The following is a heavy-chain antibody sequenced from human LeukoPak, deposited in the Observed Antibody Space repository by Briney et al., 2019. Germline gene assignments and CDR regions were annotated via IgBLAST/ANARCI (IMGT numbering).Heavy chain of an antibody. J-gene: IGHJ3*02. V-gene: IGHV3-7*03. D-gene: IGHD2/OR15-2a*01. CDR1: GFTMRNHW. Sequence: PGGSLRLSCAASGFTMRNHWMSWVRQAPGKGLEWVADIKQDGSEIHYVDSVKGRFTISRDNAKNSLYLQMNSLRVEDTAVYSCVRGESAIQENSFDIWGQGTLVTVSS. CDR2: IKQDGSEI. CDR3: VRGESAIQENSFDI.